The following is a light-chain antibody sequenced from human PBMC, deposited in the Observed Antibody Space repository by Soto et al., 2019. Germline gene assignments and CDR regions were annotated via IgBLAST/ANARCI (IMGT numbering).Light chain of an antibody. J-gene: IGLJ2*01. CDR3: QSYDSSLSVVV. Sequence: QLVLTQPPSVSGAPGQRVTISCTGSSSNIGAPYDVHWYQQLPGTAPKLLIYGNSNRPSGVPERFSGSKSGTSVSLAITGLQAEDEADYYCQSYDSSLSVVVFGGGTKLTVL. CDR1: SSNIGAPYD. CDR2: GNS. V-gene: IGLV1-40*01.